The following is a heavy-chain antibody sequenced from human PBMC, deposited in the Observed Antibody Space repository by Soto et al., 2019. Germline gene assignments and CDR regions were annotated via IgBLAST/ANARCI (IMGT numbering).Heavy chain of an antibody. J-gene: IGHJ4*02. V-gene: IGHV4-31*01. CDR2: IHYRGST. Sequence: QVQLQESGPGLVNPSQTLSLTCTVSGGSISSGGYYWRWIRQHPGKGLEWIGYIHYRGSTYYNPSLKSLVTKSAATSKKQFSLKLSSVTAADAAVYYCARDPYCSGGSCYIGRGHYFDYWGQGTLVTVSS. CDR3: ARDPYCSGGSCYIGRGHYFDY. D-gene: IGHD2-15*01. CDR1: GGSISSGGYY.